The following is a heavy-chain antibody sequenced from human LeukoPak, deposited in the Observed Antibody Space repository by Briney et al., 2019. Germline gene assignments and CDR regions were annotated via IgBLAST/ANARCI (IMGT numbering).Heavy chain of an antibody. Sequence: PGGSLILSCAASGFTFTSYGMHWVRQAPGKGLEWVAVIWYDGSNKYYADSVKGRFTISRDNSKNTLYLQMNSLRAEDTAVYYCARDPIAAVRFDYWGQGTLVTVSS. D-gene: IGHD6-13*01. CDR3: ARDPIAAVRFDY. J-gene: IGHJ4*02. V-gene: IGHV3-33*08. CDR1: GFTFTSYG. CDR2: IWYDGSNK.